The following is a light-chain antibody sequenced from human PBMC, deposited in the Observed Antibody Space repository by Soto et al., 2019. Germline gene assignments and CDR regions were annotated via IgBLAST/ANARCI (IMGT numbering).Light chain of an antibody. Sequence: QSVLTQPASVSGSPGQSITISCTGTSSDVGGYNYVSWYQQHPGKAPQLMIYEVSNRPSGVSNRFSGSKSGNTASLTISGLQAEDEADYYCSSYTSSSTPYVFVTGTKLTVL. CDR1: SSDVGGYNY. CDR2: EVS. CDR3: SSYTSSSTPYV. J-gene: IGLJ1*01. V-gene: IGLV2-14*01.